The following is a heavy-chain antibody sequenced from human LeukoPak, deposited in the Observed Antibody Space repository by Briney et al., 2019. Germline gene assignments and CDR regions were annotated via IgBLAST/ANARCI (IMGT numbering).Heavy chain of an antibody. Sequence: GGSLRLSCAASGFTFQIYAMNWVRLAPGKGLQWVASMCGSAGCTFYADSVKGRFTISRDNSKNTLYLQMNDLRADDTAIYYCARDRPNYHESNGHYYNRDGDHWGQGALVTVSS. J-gene: IGHJ5*02. CDR1: GFTFQIYA. CDR2: MCGSAGCT. CDR3: ARDRPNYHESNGHYYNRDGDH. V-gene: IGHV3-23*01. D-gene: IGHD3-22*01.